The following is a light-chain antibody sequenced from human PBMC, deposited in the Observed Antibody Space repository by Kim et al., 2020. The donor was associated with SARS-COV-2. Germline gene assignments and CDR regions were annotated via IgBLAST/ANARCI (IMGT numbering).Light chain of an antibody. V-gene: IGLV3-19*01. J-gene: IGLJ3*02. CDR2: GKY. CDR1: SLRNYY. Sequence: SSELTQDPAVSVALGQTVRLTFQGDSLRNYYATWYQQRPGQAPVLVLYGKYNRPSGVPDRFSCSASGNTASLAITGAQAEGEAYYYCNSLDSRGYHVVFG. CDR3: NSLDSRGYHVV.